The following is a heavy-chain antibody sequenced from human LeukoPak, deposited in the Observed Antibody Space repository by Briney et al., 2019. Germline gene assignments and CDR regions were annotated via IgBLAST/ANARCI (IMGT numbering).Heavy chain of an antibody. CDR1: GFTFSSYA. CDR3: ARDLGSGLYYYYGMDV. J-gene: IGHJ6*02. V-gene: IGHV3-30-3*01. D-gene: IGHD3-10*01. Sequence: QPGGSLRLSCAASGFTFSSYAMHWVRQAPGKGLEWVAVISFDGSNEYYADSVKGRFTISRDNSKNTLYLQMNSLRAEDTAVYYCARDLGSGLYYYYGMDVWGQGTTVTVSS. CDR2: ISFDGSNE.